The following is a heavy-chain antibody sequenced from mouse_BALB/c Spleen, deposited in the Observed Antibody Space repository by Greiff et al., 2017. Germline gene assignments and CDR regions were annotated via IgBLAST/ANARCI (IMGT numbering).Heavy chain of an antibody. CDR2: ISNGGGST. CDR1: GFTFSSYT. CDR3: ARHDGSSYYAMDY. D-gene: IGHD1-1*01. V-gene: IGHV5-12-2*01. Sequence: EVQLVESGGGLVQPGGSLKLSCAASGFTFSSYTMSWVRQTPEKRLEWVAYISNGGGSTYYPDTVKGRFTISRDNAKNTLYLQMSSLKSEDTAMYYCARHDGSSYYAMDYWGQGTSVTVSS. J-gene: IGHJ4*01.